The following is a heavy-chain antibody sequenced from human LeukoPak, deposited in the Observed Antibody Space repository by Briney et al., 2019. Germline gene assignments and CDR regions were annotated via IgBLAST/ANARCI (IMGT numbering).Heavy chain of an antibody. Sequence: PGGSLRLSCAASGFTFSSYEMNWVRQAPGKGLEGVSYISSSGSTIYYADSVKGRFTISRDNAKNSLYLQMNSLRAEDTAAYYCARDGSSGWPPPYYYYYMDVWGKGTTVTVSS. CDR1: GFTFSSYE. D-gene: IGHD6-19*01. CDR3: ARDGSSGWPPPYYYYYMDV. J-gene: IGHJ6*03. V-gene: IGHV3-48*03. CDR2: ISSSGSTI.